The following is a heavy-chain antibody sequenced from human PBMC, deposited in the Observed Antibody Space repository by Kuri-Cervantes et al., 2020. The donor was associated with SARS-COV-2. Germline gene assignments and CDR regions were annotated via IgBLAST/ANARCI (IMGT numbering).Heavy chain of an antibody. Sequence: GESMKISCASSGFTFSSYWISWVRQAPRKGLEWVANIKQDGSEKYYVDSVKGRFTISRDNAKNSLYLQMNTLRAEDTAVYYCARNRVDASLASSWAQVRTSNAMDVWGQGTMVTVSS. CDR2: IKQDGSEK. D-gene: IGHD5-12*01. CDR1: GFTFSSYW. V-gene: IGHV3-7*01. CDR3: ARNRVDASLASSWAQVRTSNAMDV. J-gene: IGHJ6*02.